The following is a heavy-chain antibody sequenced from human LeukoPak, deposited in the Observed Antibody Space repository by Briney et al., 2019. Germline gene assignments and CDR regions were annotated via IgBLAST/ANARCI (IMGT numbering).Heavy chain of an antibody. CDR1: GYTFTSYD. D-gene: IGHD2-2*01. CDR3: ARGAVPAAISGYYYYYGMDV. Sequence: VASVKVSCKASGYTFTSYDINWVRQATGQGLEWMGWMNPNSGNTGYAQKFQGRVTMTRNTSISTAYMELSSLRSEDTAVYYCARGAVPAAISGYYYYYGMDVWGQGTTVTVSS. V-gene: IGHV1-8*01. CDR2: MNPNSGNT. J-gene: IGHJ6*02.